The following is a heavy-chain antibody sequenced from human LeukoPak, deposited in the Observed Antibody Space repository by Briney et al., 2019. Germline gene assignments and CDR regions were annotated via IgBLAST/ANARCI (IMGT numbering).Heavy chain of an antibody. J-gene: IGHJ2*01. CDR2: IWATGST. Sequence: RPSETLTLTCTVSGGSISSHYWSWIRQPAGKRLEWIGRIWATGSTVDNPSFRSRLTLSIDRSKSQLSLKLTSMTAADSAVYYCARVRAYSDFVGNFDLWDHGIPVTVSS. CDR3: ARVRAYSDFVGNFDL. D-gene: IGHD4-11*01. CDR1: GGSISSHY. V-gene: IGHV4-4*07.